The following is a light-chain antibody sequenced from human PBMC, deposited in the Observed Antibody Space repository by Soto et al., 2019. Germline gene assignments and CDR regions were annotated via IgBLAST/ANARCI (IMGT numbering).Light chain of an antibody. Sequence: QSALTQPRSVSGSPGQSVTISCTGTSSDVGGYNYVSWYQQHPGNAPKLMIYDVSKRPSGVPDRFSGSKSGNTASLTISGLQAEDEDEYYCCSYAGSYSGVFGGGTKLTVL. CDR3: CSYAGSYSGV. V-gene: IGLV2-11*01. J-gene: IGLJ2*01. CDR2: DVS. CDR1: SSDVGGYNY.